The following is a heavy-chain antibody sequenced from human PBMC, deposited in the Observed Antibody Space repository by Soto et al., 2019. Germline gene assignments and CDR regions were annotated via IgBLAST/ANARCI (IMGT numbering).Heavy chain of an antibody. V-gene: IGHV1-69*06. CDR1: GGTFSSYA. Sequence: GASVKVSCKASGGTFSSYAISWVRQAPGQGLEWMGGIIPIFGTANYAQKFQGRVTITADKSTSTAYMELSSLRSEDTAVYYCARVAVAGGYYYYGMDVWGQGTTVTVSS. D-gene: IGHD6-19*01. J-gene: IGHJ6*02. CDR3: ARVAVAGGYYYYGMDV. CDR2: IIPIFGTA.